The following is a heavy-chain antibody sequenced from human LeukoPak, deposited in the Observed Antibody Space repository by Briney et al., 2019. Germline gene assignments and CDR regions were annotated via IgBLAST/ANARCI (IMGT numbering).Heavy chain of an antibody. Sequence: SETLPLTCTVSGGSISSYYWSWIRQPPGKGLEWIGYIYYTGSTDYNPSLKSRVAISVDTSKNQFSLKLSSVTAADTAVYYCARGSKAAPGTFDYWGQGTLVTVSS. J-gene: IGHJ4*02. D-gene: IGHD6-13*01. CDR1: GGSISSYY. CDR3: ARGSKAAPGTFDY. V-gene: IGHV4-59*01. CDR2: IYYTGST.